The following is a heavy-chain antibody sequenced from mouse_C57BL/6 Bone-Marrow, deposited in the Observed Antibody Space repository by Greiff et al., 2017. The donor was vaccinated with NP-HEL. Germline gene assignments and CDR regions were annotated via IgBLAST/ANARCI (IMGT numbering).Heavy chain of an antibody. J-gene: IGHJ3*01. CDR3: ARAPPPSWFAY. V-gene: IGHV1-7*01. Sequence: QVQLKQSGAELAKPGASVKLSCKASGYTFTSYWMHWVKQRPGQGLEWIGYINPSSGYTKYNQKFKDKATLTADKSSITAYMQLSSLTYEDSAVYYCARAPPPSWFAYWGQGTLVTVSA. CDR1: GYTFTSYW. CDR2: INPSSGYT.